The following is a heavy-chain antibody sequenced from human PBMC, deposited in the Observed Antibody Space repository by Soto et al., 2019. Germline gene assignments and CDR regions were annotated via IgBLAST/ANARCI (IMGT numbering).Heavy chain of an antibody. CDR1: GYTFTSYA. V-gene: IGHV1-3*01. D-gene: IGHD6-13*01. J-gene: IGHJ6*02. Sequence: ASVKVSCKASGYTFTSYAMHWVRQAPGQRLEWMGWINAGNGNTKYSQKFQGRVTITRDTSASTAYMELSSLRSEVTAVYYCARDWVFYYGMDVWGQGTTVTVSS. CDR2: INAGNGNT. CDR3: ARDWVFYYGMDV.